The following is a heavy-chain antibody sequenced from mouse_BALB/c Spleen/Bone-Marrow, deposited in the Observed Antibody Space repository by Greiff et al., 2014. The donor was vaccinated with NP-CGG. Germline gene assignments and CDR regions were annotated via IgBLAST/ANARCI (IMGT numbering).Heavy chain of an antibody. CDR1: GYTFSSYW. V-gene: IGHV1-9*01. Sequence: QVQLKQSGAELMKPGASVKISCKATGYTFSSYWIEWVKQRPGHGLEWIGEILPGSGSTNYNEKFKGKARFTADTSSNTAYMQPSRLTSGDSAVYYCARCRGWYFDVWGAGTTVTVSS. CDR2: ILPGSGST. J-gene: IGHJ1*01. CDR3: ARCRGWYFDV.